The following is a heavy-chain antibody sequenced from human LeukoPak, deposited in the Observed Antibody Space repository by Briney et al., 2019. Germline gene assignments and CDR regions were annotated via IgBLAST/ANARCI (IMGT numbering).Heavy chain of an antibody. V-gene: IGHV1-58*02. CDR2: IIVGSGRT. CDR1: GFTFSNSA. J-gene: IGHJ4*02. CDR3: AAELYSGTYGRCCSFAF. D-gene: IGHD1-26*01. Sequence: ASVKVSCKASGFTFSNSAIQWVRQARGQRLEWIGWIIVGSGRTHYSQNLQERLTITRDMSTNTAYMELSSLRSEDTAVYYCAAELYSGTYGRCCSFAFWGQGTPVTVSS.